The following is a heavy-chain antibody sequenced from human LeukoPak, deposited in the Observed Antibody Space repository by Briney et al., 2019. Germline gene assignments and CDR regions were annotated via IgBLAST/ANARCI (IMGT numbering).Heavy chain of an antibody. CDR2: LSYDGSQE. D-gene: IGHD3-9*01. CDR3: ARDSGARAVLTRPGPRFDY. CDR1: GFTFSSYA. Sequence: GGSLRLSCAASGFTFSSYAIHWVRQAPGKGLEWVAALSYDGSQEYYADSVKGRFTISRDNSRNTLYVQMNSLRAEDTAVYYCARDSGARAVLTRPGPRFDYWGQGTLSPSPQ. V-gene: IGHV3-30*04. J-gene: IGHJ4*02.